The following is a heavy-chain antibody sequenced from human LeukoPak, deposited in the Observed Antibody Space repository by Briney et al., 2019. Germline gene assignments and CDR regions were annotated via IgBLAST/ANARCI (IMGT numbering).Heavy chain of an antibody. CDR2: MYYSGST. D-gene: IGHD5-24*01. V-gene: IGHV4-39*01. CDR1: GGSFSSSSYY. CDR3: ARHLDRDGYTSNAFDI. Sequence: PSETLSLTCTVSGGSFSSSSYYWGWIRQPPGKGLEWIGSMYYSGSTYYNASLRSRLTISVDTSKNQFSLKLSSVTAADTAVYYCARHLDRDGYTSNAFDIWGQGTMVTVSS. J-gene: IGHJ3*02.